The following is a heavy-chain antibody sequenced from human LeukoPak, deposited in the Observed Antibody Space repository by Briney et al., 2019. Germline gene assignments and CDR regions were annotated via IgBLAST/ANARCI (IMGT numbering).Heavy chain of an antibody. CDR2: IYYSGST. J-gene: IGHJ5*02. V-gene: IGHV4-39*07. Sequence: PSETLSLTCTVSGGSISSSSYYWGWIRQPPGKGLEWIGSIYYSGSTYYNPSLKSRVTISVDTSKNQFSLKLSSVTAADTAVYYCARLARLRNWFDPWGQGTLVTVSS. CDR1: GGSISSSSYY. D-gene: IGHD3-16*01. CDR3: ARLARLRNWFDP.